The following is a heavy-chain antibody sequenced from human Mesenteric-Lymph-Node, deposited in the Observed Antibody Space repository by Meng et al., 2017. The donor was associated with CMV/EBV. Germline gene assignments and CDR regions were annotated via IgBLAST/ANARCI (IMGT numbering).Heavy chain of an antibody. CDR2: ISYDGSNK. V-gene: IGHV3-30*04. J-gene: IGHJ6*02. D-gene: IGHD6-13*01. CDR1: GFTFSSYA. CDR3: ARPHTSYSSSWYCSGMDV. Sequence: GGSLRLSCAASGFTFSSYAMHWVRQAPGKGLEWVAVISYDGSNKYYADSVKGRFTISRDNSKNTLYLQMNSLRAEDTAVYYCARPHTSYSSSWYCSGMDVWGQGTTVTVSS.